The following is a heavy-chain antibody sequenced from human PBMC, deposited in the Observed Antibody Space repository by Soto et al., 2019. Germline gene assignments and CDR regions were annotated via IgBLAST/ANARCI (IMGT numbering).Heavy chain of an antibody. CDR3: AKELRGYDGSRWFDP. CDR2: ISYDGSNK. D-gene: IGHD5-12*01. V-gene: IGHV3-30*18. J-gene: IGHJ5*02. Sequence: QVQLVESGGGVVQPGRSLRLSCAASGFTFSSYGMHWVRQAPGKGLEWVAVISYDGSNKYYADSVKGRFTISRDNSKNTLYLQMSSLRAEDTAVYYCAKELRGYDGSRWFDPWGQGTLVTVSS. CDR1: GFTFSSYG.